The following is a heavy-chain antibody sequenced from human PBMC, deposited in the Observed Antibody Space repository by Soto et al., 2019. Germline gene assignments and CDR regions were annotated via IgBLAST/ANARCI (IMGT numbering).Heavy chain of an antibody. D-gene: IGHD6-13*01. CDR3: ARHSTSAPKDY. V-gene: IGHV5-51*01. Sequence: PGESLKISCKGAGDSFTTYWIAWVRQMPGKGLEWVGIIYPGDSDTRYSPSFEGHVTISVDKSISTAFLQWNSLKASDNAIYYCARHSTSAPKDYWGQGTLVTVSS. CDR2: IYPGDSDT. J-gene: IGHJ4*01. CDR1: GDSFTTYW.